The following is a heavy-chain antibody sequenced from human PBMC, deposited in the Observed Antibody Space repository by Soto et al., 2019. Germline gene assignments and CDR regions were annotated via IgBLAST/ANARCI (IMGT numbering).Heavy chain of an antibody. CDR3: ASRPNYGSGASYYYYYGMDV. CDR2: INHSGST. V-gene: IGHV4-34*01. Sequence: QVQLQQWGAGLLKPSETLSLTCAVYGGSFSGYYWSWIRQPPGKGLEWIGEINHSGSTNYNPSLKRRITISVDTSKHQFSLKLSSVTAADTAVYYCASRPNYGSGASYYYYYGMDVWGQGTTVTVSS. J-gene: IGHJ6*02. CDR1: GGSFSGYY. D-gene: IGHD3-10*01.